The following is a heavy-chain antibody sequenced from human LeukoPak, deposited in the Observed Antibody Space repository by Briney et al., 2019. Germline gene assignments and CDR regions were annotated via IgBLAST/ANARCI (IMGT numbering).Heavy chain of an antibody. CDR2: ISSSSSTI. CDR3: ARDVRDTAMGNYYSYYGMDV. D-gene: IGHD5-18*01. V-gene: IGHV3-48*02. CDR1: GFTFSSYS. Sequence: GGSLRLSCAASGFTFSSYSMSWVRQAPGKGLEWVSYISSSSSTIYYADSVKGRFTISRDNAKNSLYLQMNSLRDEDTAVYYCARDVRDTAMGNYYSYYGMDVWGQGTTVTVSS. J-gene: IGHJ6*02.